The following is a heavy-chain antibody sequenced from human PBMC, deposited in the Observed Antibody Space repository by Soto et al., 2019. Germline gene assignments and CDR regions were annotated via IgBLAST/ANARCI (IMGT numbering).Heavy chain of an antibody. D-gene: IGHD6-13*01. CDR1: GYTFTSYD. J-gene: IGHJ4*02. Sequence: ASVKVSCKASGYTFTSYDINWVRQATGQGLEWMGWMNPNSGNTGYAQKFRGRVTMTRNTSISTAYMELSSLRSEDTAVYYCARVLTEGLLYSSSWYKPTQALDYWGQGTLVTVSS. CDR2: MNPNSGNT. CDR3: ARVLTEGLLYSSSWYKPTQALDY. V-gene: IGHV1-8*01.